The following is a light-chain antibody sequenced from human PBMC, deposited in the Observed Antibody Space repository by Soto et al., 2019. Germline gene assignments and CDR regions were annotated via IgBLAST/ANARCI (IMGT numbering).Light chain of an antibody. CDR2: GAS. Sequence: EIVLTQSPGTLSLSPGERATLSCRASESISSSFLAWYQHKPGQAPRLLIYGASTRATGIPDRFSGSGSGTDFTLTISRLEPEGFAVYYCLQYGSSQTFGQGTKLEIK. CDR1: ESISSSF. CDR3: LQYGSSQT. V-gene: IGKV3-20*01. J-gene: IGKJ2*01.